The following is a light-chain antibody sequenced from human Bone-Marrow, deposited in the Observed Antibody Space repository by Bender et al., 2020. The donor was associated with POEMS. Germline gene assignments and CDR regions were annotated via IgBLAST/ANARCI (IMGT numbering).Light chain of an antibody. CDR1: NIGSKS. V-gene: IGLV3-21*02. CDR2: DDS. J-gene: IGLJ1*01. Sequence: SYVLTQPPSVSVAPGQTARITCGGNNIGSKSVHWYQQKPGQAPVLVVYDDSDRPSGIPERFSGSKSGNTASLTISGLQAEDEADYYCCSYAGSSTAVFGTGTKVTVL. CDR3: CSYAGSSTAV.